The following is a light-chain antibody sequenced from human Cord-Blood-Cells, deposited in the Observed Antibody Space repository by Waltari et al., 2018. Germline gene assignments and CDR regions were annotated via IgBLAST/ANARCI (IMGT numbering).Light chain of an antibody. CDR1: SSDVGGYNY. CDR2: EVS. Sequence: QSALTQPPSASGSPGQSVNISCTGTSSDVGGYNYVSWYQQHPGKAPKLMIYEVSKRPAGVPDRFSGSKSGNTAALTVSGVQAEDEADYYCSSYSGSNDFVVFGGGTKLTVL. J-gene: IGLJ2*01. V-gene: IGLV2-8*01. CDR3: SSYSGSNDFVV.